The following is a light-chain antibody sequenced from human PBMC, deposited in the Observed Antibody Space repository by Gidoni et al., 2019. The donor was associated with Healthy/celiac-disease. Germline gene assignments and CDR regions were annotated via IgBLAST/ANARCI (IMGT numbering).Light chain of an antibody. Sequence: DIVMTQTPDCMAASLCERSTINSKSSQTGLYSSNNKNYLAWCQQKPGQPPNLLIYFATTRGSGVPDQFSGSGSWTDVSLPISSLQAEDVAVDYCRQYYCTTPVTFGQGTKVEIK. J-gene: IGKJ1*01. CDR2: FAT. CDR3: RQYYCTTPVT. CDR1: QTGLYSSNNKNY. V-gene: IGKV4-1*01.